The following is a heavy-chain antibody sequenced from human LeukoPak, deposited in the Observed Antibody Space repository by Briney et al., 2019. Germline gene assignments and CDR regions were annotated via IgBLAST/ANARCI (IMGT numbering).Heavy chain of an antibody. J-gene: IGHJ4*02. CDR1: GYTFTSNY. Sequence: HGASVKVSCKASGYTFTSNYIHWGRQAPGQGLEWMGMIYPRDGSTSYAQKFQGRVTVTRDTSTSTVHMELSGLRSEDTAVYYCARDQEGFDYWGQGTLVTVSS. V-gene: IGHV1-46*01. CDR3: ARDQEGFDY. CDR2: IYPRDGST.